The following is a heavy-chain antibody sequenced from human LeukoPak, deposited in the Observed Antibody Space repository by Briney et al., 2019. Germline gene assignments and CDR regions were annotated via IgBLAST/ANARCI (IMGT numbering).Heavy chain of an antibody. CDR2: ISYDGSNK. V-gene: IGHV3-30*18. Sequence: GRSLRLSCAASGFTFSSYGMHWVRQAPGKGLEWVAVISYDGSNKYYADSVKGRSTISRDNSKNTLYLQMNSLRAEDTAVYYCAKDPSLVGGSGYFDYWGQGTLVTVSS. D-gene: IGHD3-22*01. CDR3: AKDPSLVGGSGYFDY. J-gene: IGHJ4*02. CDR1: GFTFSSYG.